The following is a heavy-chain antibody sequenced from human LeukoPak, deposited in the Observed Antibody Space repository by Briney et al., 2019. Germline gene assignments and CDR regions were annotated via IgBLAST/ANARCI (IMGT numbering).Heavy chain of an antibody. CDR1: GGSISSYY. CDR3: ARGLYDYGDYVGWFDP. D-gene: IGHD4-17*01. V-gene: IGHV4-59*01. CDR2: IYYSGST. Sequence: SETLSLTCTVSGGSISSYYWSWIRQPPGKGLEWIGYIYYSGSTNYNPSLKSRVTISVDTSKNQFSLKLSSVTAADTAVYYCARGLYDYGDYVGWFDPWGQGTLVTVSS. J-gene: IGHJ5*02.